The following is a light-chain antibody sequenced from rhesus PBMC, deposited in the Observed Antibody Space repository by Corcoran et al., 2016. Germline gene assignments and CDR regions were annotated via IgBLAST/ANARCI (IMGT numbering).Light chain of an antibody. V-gene: IGKV1-25*01. CDR1: QGISNN. CDR3: QHGYGILYS. Sequence: DIQMTQSPSSLSASVGDRVTITCRASQGISNNLAWYQQKPGKVPKLLIYKESTLQSGSPSRFSGSVSGTDFTLTISSLQPEDFATYYCQHGYGILYSFGQGTKVEIK. CDR2: KES. J-gene: IGKJ2*01.